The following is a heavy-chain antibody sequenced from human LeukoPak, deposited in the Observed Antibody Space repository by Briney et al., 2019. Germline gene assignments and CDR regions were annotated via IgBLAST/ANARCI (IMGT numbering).Heavy chain of an antibody. Sequence: GGSLRLSCAASGFTFSSYAMSWVRQAPGKGLEWVSAISGSGGSTYYADSVKGRFTISRDNSKNTLYLQMNSLRAEDTAVYYCAKDIVVVVAATWGYFDYWGQGTLVTVSS. J-gene: IGHJ4*02. V-gene: IGHV3-23*01. CDR1: GFTFSSYA. CDR3: AKDIVVVVAATWGYFDY. CDR2: ISGSGGST. D-gene: IGHD2-15*01.